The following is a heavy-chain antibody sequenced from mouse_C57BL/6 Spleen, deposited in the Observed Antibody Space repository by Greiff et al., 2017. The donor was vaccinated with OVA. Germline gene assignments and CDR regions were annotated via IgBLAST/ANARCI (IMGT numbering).Heavy chain of an antibody. Sequence: QVQLQPPGAELVKPGASVKMSCKASGYTFTSYWITWVKQRPGQGLEWIGDIYPGSGSTNYNEKFKSKATLTVDTSSSTAYMKLSSLTSEDSAVYYCARWDYYGSRDWYFDVWGTGTTVTVSS. CDR1: GYTFTSYW. J-gene: IGHJ1*03. CDR2: IYPGSGST. CDR3: ARWDYYGSRDWYFDV. V-gene: IGHV1-55*01. D-gene: IGHD1-1*01.